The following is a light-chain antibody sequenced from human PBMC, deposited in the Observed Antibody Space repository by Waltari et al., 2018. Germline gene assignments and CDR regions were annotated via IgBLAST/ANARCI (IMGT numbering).Light chain of an antibody. J-gene: IGKJ2*01. CDR1: QKIYTY. V-gene: IGKV1-39*01. CDR2: SVS. Sequence: DIQMTQSPSSLSASVGDRVTITPRASQKIYTYLNWYQQKAGKAPNLLISSVSTLQSGVPSRFSGSASVTEFTLTISSLQPEDFATYFCQQSYNTPPMYTFGQGTKLELK. CDR3: QQSYNTPPMYT.